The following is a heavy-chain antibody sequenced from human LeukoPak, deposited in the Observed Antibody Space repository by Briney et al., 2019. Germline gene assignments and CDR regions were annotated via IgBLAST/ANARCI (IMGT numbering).Heavy chain of an antibody. J-gene: IGHJ4*02. CDR1: GFTFGSHA. CDR3: GKTTVGYSSGQKPAWPVDY. CDR2: IFGSGGSP. Sequence: GGSLRLSCEASGFTFGSHAMYWVRQAPGEGLEWVAGIFGSGGSPHYADPVKGRFTISRDNSRNTVYPQINSLRAEDTAVYYCGKTTVGYSSGQKPAWPVDYWGQGTLVTVSS. V-gene: IGHV3-23*01. D-gene: IGHD5-18*01.